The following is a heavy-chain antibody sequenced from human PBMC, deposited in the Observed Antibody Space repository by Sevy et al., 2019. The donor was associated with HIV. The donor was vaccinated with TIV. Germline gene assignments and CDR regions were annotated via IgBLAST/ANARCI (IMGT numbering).Heavy chain of an antibody. Sequence: GSLRLSCAASGFTFSSYGMHWVRQAPGKGLEWVAVIWYDGSNKYYADSVKGRFTISRDNSKNTLYLQMNSLRAEDTAVYYCARDACYRGYCSGGSCYSGCYYYGMDVWGQGTTVTVSS. J-gene: IGHJ6*02. CDR2: IWYDGSNK. V-gene: IGHV3-33*01. CDR3: ARDACYRGYCSGGSCYSGCYYYGMDV. D-gene: IGHD2-15*01. CDR1: GFTFSSYG.